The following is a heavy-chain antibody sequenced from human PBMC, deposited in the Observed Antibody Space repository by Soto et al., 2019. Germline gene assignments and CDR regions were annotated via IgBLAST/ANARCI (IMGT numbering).Heavy chain of an antibody. D-gene: IGHD6-13*01. V-gene: IGHV5-51*01. J-gene: IGHJ6*02. CDR2: IYTGDSDT. Sequence: LGGSLRISCMGSGSSFTSYWIGWVRQMPGKGLEWMGIIYTGDSDTRYRPSFQGRVTISADKSISTAYLQWSRLNASDPAMYYCAKRPRDSRVGRYYYGMDVWGQGTRVTVSS. CDR3: AKRPRDSRVGRYYYGMDV. CDR1: GSSFTSYW.